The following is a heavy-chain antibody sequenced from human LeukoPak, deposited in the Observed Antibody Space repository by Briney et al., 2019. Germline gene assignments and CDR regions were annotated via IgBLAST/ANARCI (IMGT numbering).Heavy chain of an antibody. D-gene: IGHD3-3*01. J-gene: IGHJ4*02. CDR3: AKEGGAYDSGGYYDY. Sequence: GGSLRLSCAASGFTFSAYAMGWVRQAPGKGLEWVSTVSSSGIGTYYADSVKGRFTISRDTSKNTFYLQINSLRVEDTAVYHCAKEGGAYDSGGYYDYWGQGTLVTVSS. CDR1: GFTFSAYA. V-gene: IGHV3-23*01. CDR2: VSSSGIGT.